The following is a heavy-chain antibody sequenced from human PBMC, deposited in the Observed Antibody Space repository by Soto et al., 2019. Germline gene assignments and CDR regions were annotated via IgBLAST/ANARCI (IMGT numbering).Heavy chain of an antibody. V-gene: IGHV5-51*01. Sequence: PGESLKISCKGSGYSFTSYWIGWVRQMPGKGLEWMGIIYPGDSDTRYSPSFQGQVTISADKSISTAYLQWSSLKASDTAMYYCARTSAAGTSYYGIDSWGQGTTVTVSS. J-gene: IGHJ6*02. D-gene: IGHD6-13*01. CDR1: GYSFTSYW. CDR2: IYPGDSDT. CDR3: ARTSAAGTSYYGIDS.